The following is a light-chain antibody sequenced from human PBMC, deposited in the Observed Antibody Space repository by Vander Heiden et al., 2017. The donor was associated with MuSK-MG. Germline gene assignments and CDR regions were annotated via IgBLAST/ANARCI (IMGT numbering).Light chain of an antibody. CDR3: QQYNNYPWT. V-gene: IGKV1-5*01. J-gene: IGKJ1*01. Sequence: DIQMTQSPSTLAASVGDRVNITCRPSRTVSGWLAWHQQKPGKAPKLLIFDASTLETGVPSRFSGSGSGTEFTLTISSVQADDFATYFCQQYNNYPWTFGLGTKVEIK. CDR1: RTVSGW. CDR2: DAS.